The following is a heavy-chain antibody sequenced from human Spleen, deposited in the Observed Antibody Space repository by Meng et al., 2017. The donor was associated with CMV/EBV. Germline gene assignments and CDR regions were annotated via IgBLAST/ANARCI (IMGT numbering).Heavy chain of an antibody. D-gene: IGHD4-23*01. Sequence: SETLSLTCTVSGGSISSYYWSWIRQPPGKGLEWIGNIYYSRSTNYNPSLKSRVTISLDTSKNQFSLKLSSVTAADTAVYYCASSAYGGKFTDAFDIWGQGTMVTVSS. CDR3: ASSAYGGKFTDAFDI. CDR1: GGSISSYY. J-gene: IGHJ3*02. CDR2: IYYSRST. V-gene: IGHV4-59*12.